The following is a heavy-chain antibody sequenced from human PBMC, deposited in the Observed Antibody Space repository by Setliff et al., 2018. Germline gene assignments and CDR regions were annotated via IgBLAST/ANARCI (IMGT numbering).Heavy chain of an antibody. CDR3: VRGPGPSVVVAIPFDH. Sequence: ASVKVSCKTSGYAFITFGMSWVRQAPGQGLEWMGWMSPVYGIANYAQKFQGRVTLTADTSTTTAYLELTSLRYDDTAVYYCVRGPGPSVVVAIPFDHWGQGSLVTVSS. CDR2: MSPVYGIA. J-gene: IGHJ4*02. CDR1: GYAFITFG. D-gene: IGHD5-12*01. V-gene: IGHV1-18*01.